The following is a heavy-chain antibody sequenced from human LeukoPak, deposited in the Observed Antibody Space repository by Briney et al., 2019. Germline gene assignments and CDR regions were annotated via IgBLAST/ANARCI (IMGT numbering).Heavy chain of an antibody. J-gene: IGHJ4*02. CDR1: GGTFSSYT. V-gene: IGHV1-69*02. D-gene: IGHD2-15*01. CDR3: ASLYCSGGSCYRPPDY. Sequence: ASVKVSCKASGGTFSSYTISWVRQAPGQGLEWMGRIIPILGIANYAQKFQGRVTITADKSTSTAYMELSSLRSEDTAVYYCASLYCSGGSCYRPPDYRGQGTLVTVSS. CDR2: IIPILGIA.